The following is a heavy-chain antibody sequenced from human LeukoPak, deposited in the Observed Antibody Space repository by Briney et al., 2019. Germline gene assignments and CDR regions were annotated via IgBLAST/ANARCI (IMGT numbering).Heavy chain of an antibody. D-gene: IGHD2-8*01. CDR3: ARGPDIVLMVYVSPFDY. Sequence: SETLSLTCAVYGGSFSGYYWSWIRQPPGKGLEWIGEINHSGSTNYNPSLKSRVTISVDTSKNQFSLKLSSVTAADTAVYYCARGPDIVLMVYVSPFDYWGQGTLVTVSS. V-gene: IGHV4-34*01. J-gene: IGHJ4*02. CDR2: INHSGST. CDR1: GGSFSGYY.